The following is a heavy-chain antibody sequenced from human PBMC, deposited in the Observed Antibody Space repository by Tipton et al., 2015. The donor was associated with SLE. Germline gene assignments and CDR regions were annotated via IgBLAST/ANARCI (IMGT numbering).Heavy chain of an antibody. Sequence: QVQLVQSGAEVKKPGSSVKVSCKASGGTFSSYAISWGRQAPGQGLEWMGGIIPIFGTANYAQKFQGRVTITADASTGTAYMELNNLRSEDTAVCYCARAYVGGAYCGGDCYSRAFDIWGQGTMVTVSS. CDR2: IIPIFGTA. V-gene: IGHV1-69*01. D-gene: IGHD2-21*01. CDR3: ARAYVGGAYCGGDCYSRAFDI. J-gene: IGHJ3*02. CDR1: GGTFSSYA.